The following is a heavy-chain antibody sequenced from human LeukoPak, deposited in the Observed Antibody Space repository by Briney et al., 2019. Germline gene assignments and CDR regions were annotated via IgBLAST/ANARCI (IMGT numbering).Heavy chain of an antibody. Sequence: PGGSLRLSCAASGFIFDTHTLTWVRQAPGKGLEWVASISGSGDSTNYGDSVKGRFTISRDNSKNTLYLQMNSLRAEDTAVYYCARRGPDSSGWGPHDAFDIWGQGTMVTVSS. CDR2: ISGSGDST. J-gene: IGHJ3*02. CDR3: ARRGPDSSGWGPHDAFDI. V-gene: IGHV3-23*01. CDR1: GFIFDTHT. D-gene: IGHD3-22*01.